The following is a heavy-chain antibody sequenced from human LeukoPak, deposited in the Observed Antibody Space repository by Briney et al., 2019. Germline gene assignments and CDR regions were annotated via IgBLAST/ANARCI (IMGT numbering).Heavy chain of an antibody. CDR2: ISGSSSYT. CDR1: GFSFSSYN. J-gene: IGHJ3*02. CDR3: ARDQYPVWGDI. D-gene: IGHD3-16*01. Sequence: GGSLRLSCAASGFSFSSYNMNWVRQAPGKGLEWVSYISGSSSYTNYADSVKGRFTISRDNAKNSLYLQMNSLRAEDTAVYYCARDQYPVWGDIWGQGTMVTVSS. V-gene: IGHV3-21*05.